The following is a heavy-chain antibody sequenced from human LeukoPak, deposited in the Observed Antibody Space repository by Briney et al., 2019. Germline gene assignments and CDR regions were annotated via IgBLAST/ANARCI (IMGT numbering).Heavy chain of an antibody. CDR3: AKERFGDWNWFDP. Sequence: TGGSLRLSCAASRFSFSDYYMTWIRQAPGKGLEWVSYISTSGITIFSADSVMGRFTISRDNAENSLYLQMNSLRAEDTAIYYCAKERFGDWNWFDPWGQGTLVTVSS. D-gene: IGHD3-10*01. CDR2: ISTSGITI. V-gene: IGHV3-11*01. J-gene: IGHJ5*02. CDR1: RFSFSDYY.